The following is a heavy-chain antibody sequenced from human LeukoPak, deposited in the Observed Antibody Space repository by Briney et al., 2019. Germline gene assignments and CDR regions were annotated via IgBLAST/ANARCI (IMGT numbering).Heavy chain of an antibody. CDR2: IKQDGSEK. Sequence: GGSLRLSCAASGFTFSSYWMSWVRQAPGKGLEWVANIKQDGSEKYYVDSVKGRFTISRDNAKNSLYLQMNSLRAEDTAVYYCARVRYYYDSSGYYYFDYWGQGNLVPVSS. V-gene: IGHV3-7*01. CDR1: GFTFSSYW. J-gene: IGHJ4*02. CDR3: ARVRYYYDSSGYYYFDY. D-gene: IGHD3-22*01.